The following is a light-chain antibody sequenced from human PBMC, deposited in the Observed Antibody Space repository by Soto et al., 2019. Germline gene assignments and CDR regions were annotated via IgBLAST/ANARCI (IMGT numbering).Light chain of an antibody. Sequence: EIVMTQSPDTVSVSPGKRATLSCRASQSVGNNLGWYQQKPGQAPRLLIHGASTRATGVPTSFSGSGSGTEFTHTISSLQSEDSAVYYCQQYNNWRTFGQGTKVEIK. CDR2: GAS. CDR1: QSVGNN. CDR3: QQYNNWRT. V-gene: IGKV3-15*01. J-gene: IGKJ1*01.